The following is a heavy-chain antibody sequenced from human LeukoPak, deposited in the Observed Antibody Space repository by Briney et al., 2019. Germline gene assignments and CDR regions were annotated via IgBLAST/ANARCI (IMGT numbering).Heavy chain of an antibody. V-gene: IGHV3-74*01. CDR3: ARARYSYTGIVDF. CDR2: INTDGTST. Sequence: GGSLRLSCAASGFTFSDYWMHWVRQAPEKGLVWVSRINTDGTSTKYADSVKGQFTISRDNARNTVYLQMNSLRAEDTAVYYCARARYSYTGIVDFWGQGTLVTVSS. CDR1: GFTFSDYW. J-gene: IGHJ4*02. D-gene: IGHD5-18*01.